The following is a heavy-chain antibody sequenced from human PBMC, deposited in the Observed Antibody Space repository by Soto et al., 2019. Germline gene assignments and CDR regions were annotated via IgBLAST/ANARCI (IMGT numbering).Heavy chain of an antibody. Sequence: QVQLVESGGGVVQPGTSLRLSCEGSGITLSSYAMHWVRQGPGEGLEWVAVISSDGKNKYYADSVKGRFSISRDTSKNAMYLQVNSLRTEDTAVYYCAGGTPIISGTTGGYWGQGTLVTVSS. J-gene: IGHJ4*02. CDR2: ISSDGKNK. V-gene: IGHV3-30*04. CDR3: AGGTPIISGTTGGY. CDR1: GITLSSYA. D-gene: IGHD1-20*01.